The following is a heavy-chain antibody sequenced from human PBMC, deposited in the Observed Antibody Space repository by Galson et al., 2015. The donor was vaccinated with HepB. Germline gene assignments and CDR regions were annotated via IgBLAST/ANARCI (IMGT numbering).Heavy chain of an antibody. Sequence: SLRLSCAASGFTFSSYAMSWVRQAPGKGLVWVSRINSDGSSTSYADSVKGRFTISRDNAKNTLYLQMNSLRAEDTAVYYCASPSSGPHEAFDIGGQGTMVTVSS. D-gene: IGHD3-22*01. CDR2: INSDGSST. CDR3: ASPSSGPHEAFDI. V-gene: IGHV3-74*01. CDR1: GFTFSSYA. J-gene: IGHJ3*02.